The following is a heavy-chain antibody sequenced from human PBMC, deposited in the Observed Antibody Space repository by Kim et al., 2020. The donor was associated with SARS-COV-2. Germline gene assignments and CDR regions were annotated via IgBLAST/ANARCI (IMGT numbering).Heavy chain of an antibody. V-gene: IGHV4-34*01. CDR3: ARGTRQWLVRGPYYSYMDV. Sequence: SETLSLTCAVYGGSFSGYYWSWIRQPPGKGLEWIGEINHSGSTNYNPSLKSRVTISVDTSKNQFSLKLSSVTAADTAVYYCARGTRQWLVRGPYYSYMDVWGKGTTVTVSS. D-gene: IGHD6-19*01. CDR2: INHSGST. CDR1: GGSFSGYY. J-gene: IGHJ6*03.